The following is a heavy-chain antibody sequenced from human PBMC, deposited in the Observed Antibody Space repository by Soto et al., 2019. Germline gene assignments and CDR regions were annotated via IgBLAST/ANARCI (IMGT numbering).Heavy chain of an antibody. CDR1: GYTLTSYA. V-gene: IGHV1-18*04. Sequence: GASLEVSCQSSGYTLTSYALSWVRHAPVQVLEWMGWISTYNGNTNYAQNLQGRVTMTTDISTNTAYMELRSLRSDDTAVYYCARVVGGIPVAGSWNWFDPWGQGTLVTVSS. CDR2: ISTYNGNT. D-gene: IGHD6-19*01. J-gene: IGHJ5*02. CDR3: ARVVGGIPVAGSWNWFDP.